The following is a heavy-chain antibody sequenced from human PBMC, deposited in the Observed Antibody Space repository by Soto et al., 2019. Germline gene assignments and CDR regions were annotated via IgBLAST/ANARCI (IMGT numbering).Heavy chain of an antibody. V-gene: IGHV4-39*01. D-gene: IGHD2-21*02. CDR3: ADMTRMDV. J-gene: IGHJ6*02. Sequence: QLQLQESGPGLVKPWGPLSLIRTVPGGSISSSRYYWGWIGQPPGKGREWIGSIYYSRSTYYNPSLKSRVTTSVDTSKNQYSLKLSSVTAADTAVYYCADMTRMDVWGQGTTVTVSS. CDR1: GGSISSSRYY. CDR2: IYYSRST.